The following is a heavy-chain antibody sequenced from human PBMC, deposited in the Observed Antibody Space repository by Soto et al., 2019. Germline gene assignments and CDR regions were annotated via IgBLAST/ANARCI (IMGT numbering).Heavy chain of an antibody. CDR2: ISAYNGNT. V-gene: IGHV1-18*01. CDR3: ASDAAYKWNDGGWFDP. CDR1: GYTFTSYG. J-gene: IGHJ5*02. D-gene: IGHD1-1*01. Sequence: QVQLVQSGAEVKKPGASVKVSCKASGYTFTSYGISWVRQASGQGLEWMGWISAYNGNTKYAQKLQGRVTMTTDTSTSTADMELRSLRSDDTAVYYCASDAAYKWNDGGWFDPWGQGTLVTVSS.